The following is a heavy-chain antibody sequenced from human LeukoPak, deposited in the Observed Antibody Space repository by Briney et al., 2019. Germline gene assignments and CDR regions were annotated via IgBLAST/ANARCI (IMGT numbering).Heavy chain of an antibody. J-gene: IGHJ4*02. D-gene: IGHD6-13*01. CDR2: ISDSGGST. CDR1: GFTFSSYA. Sequence: GRSLRLSCAASGFTFSSYAMSWVRQAPGKGLEWVSAISDSGGSTYYADSVKGRFTISRDNSKNTLYLQMKSLRAEDTAVYYCAKDLDSSSWYYFDYWGQGTLVTVSS. V-gene: IGHV3-23*01. CDR3: AKDLDSSSWYYFDY.